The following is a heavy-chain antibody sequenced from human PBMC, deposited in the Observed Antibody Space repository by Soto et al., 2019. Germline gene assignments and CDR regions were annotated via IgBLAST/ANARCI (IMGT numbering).Heavy chain of an antibody. CDR1: GYTFTGYY. Sequence: ASVKVSCKASGYTFTGYYMHWVRQAPGQGLEWMGWINPNSGGTNYAQKFQGWVTMTRDTSISTAYMELSRLRSDDTAVYYCARFSAGYSSGWYCKYYYGMEVWGQGTTVTVS. V-gene: IGHV1-2*04. D-gene: IGHD6-19*01. J-gene: IGHJ6*02. CDR2: INPNSGGT. CDR3: ARFSAGYSSGWYCKYYYGMEV.